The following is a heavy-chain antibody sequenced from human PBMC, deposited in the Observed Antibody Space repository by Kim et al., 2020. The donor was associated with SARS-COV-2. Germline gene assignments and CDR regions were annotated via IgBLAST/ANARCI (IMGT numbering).Heavy chain of an antibody. Sequence: ADSVKGRFTISRDNSKNTLYLQMNSLRAEDTAVYYCAKEPLVVVTAVFDYWGQGTLVTVSS. J-gene: IGHJ4*02. CDR3: AKEPLVVVTAVFDY. V-gene: IGHV3-23*01. D-gene: IGHD2-21*02.